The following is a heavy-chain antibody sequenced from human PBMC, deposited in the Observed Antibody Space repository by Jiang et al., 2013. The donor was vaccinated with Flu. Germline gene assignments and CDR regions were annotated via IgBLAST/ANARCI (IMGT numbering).Heavy chain of an antibody. V-gene: IGHV4-59*01. CDR2: IYYSGST. CDR1: GGSISSYY. D-gene: IGHD3-9*01. Sequence: LLKPSETLSLTCTVSGGSISSYYWSWIRQPPGKGLEWIGYIYYSGSTNYNPSLKSRVTISVDTSKNQFSLKLSSVTAADTAVYYCARGPDILTGSYYYGMDVWGQGTTVTVSS. J-gene: IGHJ6*02. CDR3: ARGPDILTGSYYYGMDV.